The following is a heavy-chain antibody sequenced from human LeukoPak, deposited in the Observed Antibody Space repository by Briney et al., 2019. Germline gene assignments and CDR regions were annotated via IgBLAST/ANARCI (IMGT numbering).Heavy chain of an antibody. CDR1: GVSISSYY. CDR3: AGGNFYDSSGHPYHFHY. V-gene: IGHV4-59*01. D-gene: IGHD3-22*01. CDR2: IYYSENT. J-gene: IGHJ4*02. Sequence: PSETLSLTCTVSGVSISSYYWSWIRQPPGKGLEWIGYIYYSENTNYNSSLKSRVTISEDTSKNQLSLNLTSVTAADTAVYYCAGGNFYDSSGHPYHFHYWGQGTLVTVPS.